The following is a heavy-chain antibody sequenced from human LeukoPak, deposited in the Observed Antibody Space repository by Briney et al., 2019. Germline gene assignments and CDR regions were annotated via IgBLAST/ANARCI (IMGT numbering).Heavy chain of an antibody. CDR1: GFTVSSNY. Sequence: GSLRLSCAASGFTVSSNYMSWVRQAPGKGLEWVSVFYSGGSTYYTDSVKGRFTISRDNSKNTLYLQMNSLRAEDTAVYYCARDHIVALRGFDPWGQGTLVTVSS. CDR3: ARDHIVALRGFDP. CDR2: FYSGGST. J-gene: IGHJ5*02. D-gene: IGHD2-21*01. V-gene: IGHV3-53*01.